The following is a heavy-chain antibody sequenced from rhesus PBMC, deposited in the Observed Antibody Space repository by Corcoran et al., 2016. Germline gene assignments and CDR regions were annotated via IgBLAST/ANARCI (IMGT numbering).Heavy chain of an antibody. D-gene: IGHD3-9*01. CDR3: ARDKYEDDYGYYYTFPLDY. J-gene: IGHJ4*01. Sequence: QVQLQESGPGLVKPSETLSLTCAVSGGSLSDDYSWSWIRPPPGKGREGLGYIYGSGGGTNYNPSLKNRVTISIDTSKNQFSLKLSSVTAADTAVYYCARDKYEDDYGYYYTFPLDYWGQGVLVTVSS. CDR1: GGSLSDDYS. CDR2: IYGSGGGT. V-gene: IGHV4-106*01.